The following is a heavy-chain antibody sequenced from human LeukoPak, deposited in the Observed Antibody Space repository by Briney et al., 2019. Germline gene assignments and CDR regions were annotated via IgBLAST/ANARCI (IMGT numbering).Heavy chain of an antibody. CDR1: GGSFSGYY. J-gene: IGHJ6*02. Sequence: SETLSLTCAVYGGSFSGYYWSWIRQPPGKGLEWIGEINHSGSTNYNPSLKSRVTISVDTSKNQFSLKLSSVTAADTAVYYCAGQWFYYGMDVWGQGTTVTVSS. D-gene: IGHD2-8*01. V-gene: IGHV4-34*01. CDR2: INHSGST. CDR3: AGQWFYYGMDV.